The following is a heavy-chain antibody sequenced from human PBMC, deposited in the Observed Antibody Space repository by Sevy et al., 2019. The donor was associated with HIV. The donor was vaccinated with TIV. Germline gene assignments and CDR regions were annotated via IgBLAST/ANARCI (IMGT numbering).Heavy chain of an antibody. V-gene: IGHV3-23*01. CDR3: AKGFCSGGSCPRDYYYYGMDV. CDR1: GFTFSTYG. J-gene: IGHJ6*02. D-gene: IGHD2-15*01. CDR2: ISGSGRYT. Sequence: GGSLRLSCAASGFTFSTYGMNWVRQAPGKGLEWVSCISGSGRYTYYADSVEGRFTISRDNSKNTLYLQMNSLRADDTAVYYCAKGFCSGGSCPRDYYYYGMDVWGQGTTVTVSS.